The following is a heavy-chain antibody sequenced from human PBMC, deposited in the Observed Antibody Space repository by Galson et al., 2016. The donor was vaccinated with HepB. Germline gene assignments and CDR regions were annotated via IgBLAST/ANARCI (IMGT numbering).Heavy chain of an antibody. D-gene: IGHD5/OR15-5a*01. CDR1: GFTFSTSD. CDR2: TGRGGDT. CDR3: AREIKDTISVGWYFDL. V-gene: IGHV3-13*01. J-gene: IGHJ2*01. Sequence: SLRLSCAASGFTFSTSDMHWVRQGTGKGLEWVSATGRGGDTYYSGSVEGRFTISRENAKNSLYLEMNSLRAGDTAVYYCAREIKDTISVGWYFDLWGRGTLVTVSS.